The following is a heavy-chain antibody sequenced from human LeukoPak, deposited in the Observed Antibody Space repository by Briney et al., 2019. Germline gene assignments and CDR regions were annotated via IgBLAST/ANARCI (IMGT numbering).Heavy chain of an antibody. CDR3: ARGFVVVPAAMGY. J-gene: IGHJ4*02. Sequence: ASVKVSFKASGYTFTSYDINWVRQAPGQGLEWMGWMNPNSGNTGYAQKFQGRVTMTRNTSISTAYMELSSLRSEDTAVYYCARGFVVVPAAMGYWGQGTLVTVSS. D-gene: IGHD2-2*01. V-gene: IGHV1-8*01. CDR1: GYTFTSYD. CDR2: MNPNSGNT.